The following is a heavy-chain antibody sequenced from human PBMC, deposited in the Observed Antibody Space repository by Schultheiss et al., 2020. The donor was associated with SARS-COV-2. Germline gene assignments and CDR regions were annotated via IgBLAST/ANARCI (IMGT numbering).Heavy chain of an antibody. CDR3: ARGNDN. V-gene: IGHV4-31*01. CDR2: IYYSGST. J-gene: IGHJ4*02. Sequence: SETLSLTCAVYGGSFSSGAYYWSWIRQHPGKGLEWIGYIYYSGSTSYNPSLKSLVTISVDTSKNQFSLKLSSVTAADTAVYYCARGNDNWGQGTLVTVSS. CDR1: GGSFSSGAYY.